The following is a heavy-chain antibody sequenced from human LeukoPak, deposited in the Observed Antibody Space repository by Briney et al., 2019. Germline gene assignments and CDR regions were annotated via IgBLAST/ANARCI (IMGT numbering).Heavy chain of an antibody. J-gene: IGHJ4*02. CDR2: ISRSSGTM. CDR1: GFTFSSYE. CDR3: ARDGDGSFDY. Sequence: PGGSLRLSCAASGFTFSSYEMNWVRQAPGKGLEWISYISRSSGTMYYADSVKGRFTISRDNAKNSLYLQMNSLRAEDTAVYYCARDGDGSFDYWGQGALVTVSS. V-gene: IGHV3-48*03.